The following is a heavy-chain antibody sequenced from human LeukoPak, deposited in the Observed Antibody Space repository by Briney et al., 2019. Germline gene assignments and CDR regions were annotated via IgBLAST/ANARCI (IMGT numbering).Heavy chain of an antibody. J-gene: IGHJ4*02. CDR1: GGSIRGFY. Sequence: PSETLSLTGTISGGSIRGFYWSWIRQPPGKGLEYIAYINDSGDTNYNPSLKSRVTISADTSNNQFSLKLNSVTAADTAIYYCARLDVLTSSPVHHLDYWGQGILVTVSS. CDR3: ARLDVLTSSPVHHLDY. D-gene: IGHD2-2*01. CDR2: INDSGDT. V-gene: IGHV4-59*08.